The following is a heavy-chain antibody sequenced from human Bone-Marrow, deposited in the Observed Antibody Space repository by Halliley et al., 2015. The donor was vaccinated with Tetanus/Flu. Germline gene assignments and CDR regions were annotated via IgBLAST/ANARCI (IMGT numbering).Heavy chain of an antibody. CDR2: IYYSGST. V-gene: IGHV4-39*01. CDR3: ARGLGMDV. J-gene: IGHJ6*02. Sequence: LRLSCTVSGGSLSSGSYYWGWIRQPPGKGLEWIGSIYYSGSTYYNPSLKSRVAISIDTSKNQFSLKLSSVTAADRAVYYRARGLGMDVWSQGTTVTVSS. CDR1: GGSLSSGSYY.